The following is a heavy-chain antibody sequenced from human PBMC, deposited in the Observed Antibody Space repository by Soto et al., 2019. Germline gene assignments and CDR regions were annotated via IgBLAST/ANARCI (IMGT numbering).Heavy chain of an antibody. Sequence: GGSLRLSCAASGFTFSSYAMSWVRQAPGKGLEWVSAISGSGGGTYYADSVKGRFTISRDNSKNTLYLQMNSLRAEDTAVYYCAKDSPYCGGDCFESHFDYWGQGTLVTVSS. D-gene: IGHD2-21*02. J-gene: IGHJ4*02. V-gene: IGHV3-23*01. CDR3: AKDSPYCGGDCFESHFDY. CDR1: GFTFSSYA. CDR2: ISGSGGGT.